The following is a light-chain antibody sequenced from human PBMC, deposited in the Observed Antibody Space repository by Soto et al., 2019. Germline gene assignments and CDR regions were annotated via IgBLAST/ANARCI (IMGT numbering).Light chain of an antibody. Sequence: AIQMTQSPSSLSASVGDRVTITCRASQGIRNDLDWFQQKPGKAPKLLIYAASNLQSGVPARFSGSGSGTDFTLTISSLQPEDFATYYCQQSYSTPHTFGQGTKVDIK. J-gene: IGKJ2*01. CDR2: AAS. CDR3: QQSYSTPHT. CDR1: QGIRND. V-gene: IGKV1-6*01.